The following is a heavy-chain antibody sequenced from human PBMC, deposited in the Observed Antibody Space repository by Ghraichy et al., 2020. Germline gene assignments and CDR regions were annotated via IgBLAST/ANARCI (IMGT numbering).Heavy chain of an antibody. J-gene: IGHJ4*02. CDR1: GGSIKTYY. V-gene: IGHV4-59*01. CDR2: IYYSGST. D-gene: IGHD5-18*01. Sequence: SETLSLTCTVSGGSIKTYYWSWIRQSPGKGLEWIGYIYYSGSTKYNPSLRGRVTISVDTSKNQFSLKLNSVTAADTAVYYCARQARVTSMVWFEYWGQGALVTVSS. CDR3: ARQARVTSMVWFEY.